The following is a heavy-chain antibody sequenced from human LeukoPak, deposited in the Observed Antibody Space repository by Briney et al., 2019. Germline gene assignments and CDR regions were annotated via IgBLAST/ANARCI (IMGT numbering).Heavy chain of an antibody. D-gene: IGHD3-10*01. V-gene: IGHV4-39*01. CDR2: IYYSGST. CDR3: ARHAYASGSPNWFDP. CDR1: GGSISSSSYY. Sequence: SETLSLTCTVSGGSISSSSYYWGWVRQPPGKGLEWIRSIYYSGSTYNNPSLKSRVTISVDTSKNQFTLKLSSVTAADTAVYYCARHAYASGSPNWFDPWGQGTLVTVS. J-gene: IGHJ5*02.